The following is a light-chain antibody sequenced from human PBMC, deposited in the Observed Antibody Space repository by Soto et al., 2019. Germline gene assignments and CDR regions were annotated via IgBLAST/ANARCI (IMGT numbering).Light chain of an antibody. Sequence: QSVLTQPPSVSGSLGQSVTISCTGTKEVASYNRVAWYQQTPGTAPKLIIYDVTKRASGISDRFSGSKSGDTASLTISGLHTDDEGDYYCGLYTIAETVVLGGGTKVTVL. CDR2: DVT. V-gene: IGLV2-18*01. J-gene: IGLJ2*01. CDR1: KEVASYNR. CDR3: GLYTIAETVV.